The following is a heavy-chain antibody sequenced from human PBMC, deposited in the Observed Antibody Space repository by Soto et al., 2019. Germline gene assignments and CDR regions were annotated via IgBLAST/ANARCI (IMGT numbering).Heavy chain of an antibody. CDR2: ISGSGGST. D-gene: IGHD6-6*01. CDR3: AKSITGRPFDY. CDR1: ESTLGSYA. J-gene: IGHJ4*02. V-gene: IGHV3-23*01. Sequence: PGGSLELSCAAPESTLGSYAMSWVGQAPGKGLEWVSAISGSGGSTYYADSVKGRFTISRDNSKNTLYLQMNSLRAEDTAVYYCAKSITGRPFDYWGQGALVTVSS.